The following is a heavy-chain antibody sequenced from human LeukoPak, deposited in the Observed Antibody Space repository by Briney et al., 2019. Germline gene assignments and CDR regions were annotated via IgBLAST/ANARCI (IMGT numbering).Heavy chain of an antibody. CDR3: ARRGTRGGYGP. CDR1: GGSISSHY. Sequence: SETLSLTCTVSGGSISSHYWSWIRQPPGKGLEWIGYIYYSGSTNYNPSLKSRVTISVDTSKNQFSLKLSSVTAAGTAVYYCARRGTRGGYGPWGQGTLVTVSS. V-gene: IGHV4-59*11. J-gene: IGHJ5*02. D-gene: IGHD1-14*01. CDR2: IYYSGST.